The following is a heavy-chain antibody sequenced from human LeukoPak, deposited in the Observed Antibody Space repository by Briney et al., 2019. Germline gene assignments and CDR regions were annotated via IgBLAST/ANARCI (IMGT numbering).Heavy chain of an antibody. Sequence: SETLSLTCTVSGGSISSYYWSWIRQPPGKGLEWIGDIYYSGSTNYNPSLKSRVTISVETSKNQFSLKLSSVTAADTAVYYCARDLAPQCSGGSCYPAPTWFDPWGQGTLVTVSS. V-gene: IGHV4-59*01. CDR1: GGSISSYY. CDR2: IYYSGST. CDR3: ARDLAPQCSGGSCYPAPTWFDP. J-gene: IGHJ5*02. D-gene: IGHD2-15*01.